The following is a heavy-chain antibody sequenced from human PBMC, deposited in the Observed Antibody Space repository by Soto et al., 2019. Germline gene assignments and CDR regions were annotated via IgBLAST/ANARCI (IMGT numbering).Heavy chain of an antibody. J-gene: IGHJ6*02. Sequence: ALVKVSCKGSGYARSELSMHCGRQAPGQGLEWMGGFDPEDGETIHAQKFQGRVTMTEDTSTDTDYMELSSLRSEDTDVYYCATALVRAARQNYYYYGMDVWGPGTTVTV. CDR2: FDPEDGET. V-gene: IGHV1-24*01. CDR3: ATALVRAARQNYYYYGMDV. D-gene: IGHD6-6*01. CDR1: GYARSELS.